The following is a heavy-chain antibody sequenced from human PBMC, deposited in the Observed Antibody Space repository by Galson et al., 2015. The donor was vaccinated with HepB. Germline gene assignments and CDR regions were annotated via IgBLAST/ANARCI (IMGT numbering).Heavy chain of an antibody. CDR1: GFTVSSNY. D-gene: IGHD5-24*01. V-gene: IGHV3-66*01. Sequence: SLRLSCAASGFTVSSNYMSWVRQAPGKGLEWVSVIYSGGSTYYADSVKGRFTISRDNSKNTLYLQMNSLRAEDTAVYYCARVEMATINRDDAFDIWGQGTMVTVSS. CDR3: ARVEMATINRDDAFDI. J-gene: IGHJ3*02. CDR2: IYSGGST.